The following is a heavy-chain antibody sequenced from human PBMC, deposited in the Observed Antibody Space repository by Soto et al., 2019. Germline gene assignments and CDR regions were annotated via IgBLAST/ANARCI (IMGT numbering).Heavy chain of an antibody. J-gene: IGHJ3*02. CDR2: ISSSGSTI. CDR1: GFTFSDYY. D-gene: IGHD3-10*01. Sequence: GGSLRLSCAASGFTFSDYYMSWIRQAPGKGLEWVSYISSSGSTIYYADSVKGRFTISRDNAKNSLYLQMNSLRAEDTAVYYCARGITMVRGVIITYVVGRLDAFDIWGQGTMVTVSS. CDR3: ARGITMVRGVIITYVVGRLDAFDI. V-gene: IGHV3-11*01.